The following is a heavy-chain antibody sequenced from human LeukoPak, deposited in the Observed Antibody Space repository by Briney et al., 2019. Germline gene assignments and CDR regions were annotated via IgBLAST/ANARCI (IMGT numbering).Heavy chain of an antibody. D-gene: IGHD5-24*01. Sequence: SETLSLTCTVSGGSISSYYWSWIRQPPGKGLEWIGYIYYSGSTNYNPSLKSRVTISVDTSKNQFSLKLSSVTAADTAMYYCARHAPVGLTIGEIIDSWGQGTLVTVST. CDR2: IYYSGST. CDR1: GGSISSYY. J-gene: IGHJ4*02. CDR3: ARHAPVGLTIGEIIDS. V-gene: IGHV4-59*01.